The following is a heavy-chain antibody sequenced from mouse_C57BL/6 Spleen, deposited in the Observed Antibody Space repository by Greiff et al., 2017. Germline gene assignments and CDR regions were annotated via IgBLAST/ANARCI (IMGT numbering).Heavy chain of an antibody. CDR3: TRAVVARGFAY. CDR1: GYTFTDYE. Sequence: QVQLQQSGAELVRPGASVTLSCKASGYTFTDYEMHWVKQTPVHGLEWIGAIDPETGGTAYNQKFKGKAILTADKSSSTAYMALRSLKSEASAVFYCTRAVVARGFAYWGQGTLVTVSA. CDR2: IDPETGGT. J-gene: IGHJ3*01. V-gene: IGHV1-15*01. D-gene: IGHD1-1*01.